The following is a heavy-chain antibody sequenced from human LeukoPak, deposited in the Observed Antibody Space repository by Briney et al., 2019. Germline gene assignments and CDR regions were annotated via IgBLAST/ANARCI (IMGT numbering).Heavy chain of an antibody. CDR2: ISSGSNII. D-gene: IGHD6-13*01. CDR1: GFTFRSYS. V-gene: IGHV3-48*04. Sequence: GGSLRLSCVASGFTFRSYSMNWVRQAPGKGLEWVSFISSGSNIIYYADSVKGRFTISRDNAQDSLFLQMNSLRAEDTAVYYCARARAAAGPIYYMDVWGIGTTVTVSS. J-gene: IGHJ6*03. CDR3: ARARAAAGPIYYMDV.